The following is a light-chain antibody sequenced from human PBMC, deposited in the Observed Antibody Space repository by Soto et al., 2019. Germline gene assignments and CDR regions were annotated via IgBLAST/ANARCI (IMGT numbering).Light chain of an antibody. V-gene: IGLV3-21*02. Sequence: SYVLTQPPSVSVAPGQTARITCGGNNIGSKSVHWYQQKPGQAPVMVVYDDSDRPSGIPERFSGSNSGNTATLTVSRVEAGDGADYYCQVWDTTSDHYVFGTGTKVTVL. CDR3: QVWDTTSDHYV. CDR1: NIGSKS. J-gene: IGLJ1*01. CDR2: DDS.